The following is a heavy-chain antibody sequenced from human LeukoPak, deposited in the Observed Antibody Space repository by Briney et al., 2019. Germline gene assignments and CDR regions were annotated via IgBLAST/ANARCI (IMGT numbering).Heavy chain of an antibody. Sequence: GASMKVSCKASGYTFTGYYMHWVRQAPGQGLEWMGWINPNSGGTNYVQKFQGRVTMTRDTSISTAYMELSRLRSDDTAVYYCARGVRIAAAGPRWNWFDPWGQGTLVTVSS. V-gene: IGHV1-2*02. CDR2: INPNSGGT. CDR3: ARGVRIAAAGPRWNWFDP. D-gene: IGHD6-13*01. J-gene: IGHJ5*02. CDR1: GYTFTGYY.